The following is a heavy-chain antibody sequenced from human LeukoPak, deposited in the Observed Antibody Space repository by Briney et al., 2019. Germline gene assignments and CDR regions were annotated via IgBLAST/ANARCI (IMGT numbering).Heavy chain of an antibody. CDR2: VSPRGDIK. CDR1: GFTFSRHG. V-gene: IGHV3-23*01. Sequence: GGSLRLSCAASGFTFSRHGMNWVRHAPGKGMDWVSCVSPRGDIKFYADSVKGRFSISRDNSRNTLYLEVSSLTAEDAAVYYCAKDDAWLRFGEWSQGTLVTVSS. D-gene: IGHD3-10*01. J-gene: IGHJ4*02. CDR3: AKDDAWLRFGE.